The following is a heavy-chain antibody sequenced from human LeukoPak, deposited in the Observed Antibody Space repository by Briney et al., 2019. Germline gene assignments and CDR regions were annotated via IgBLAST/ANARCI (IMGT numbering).Heavy chain of an antibody. J-gene: IGHJ6*03. V-gene: IGHV1-69*06. D-gene: IGHD3-10*01. CDR3: ARPPPAAWFGELTQGGYYYYYYMDV. CDR2: IIPIFGTA. CDR1: GGTFSSYA. Sequence: SVKVSCKASGGTFSSYAISWVRQAPGQGLEWMGGIIPIFGTANYAQKFQGRVTITADKSTSTAYMELSSLRSEDTAVYYCARPPPAAWFGELTQGGYYYYYYMDVWGKGTTVTVSS.